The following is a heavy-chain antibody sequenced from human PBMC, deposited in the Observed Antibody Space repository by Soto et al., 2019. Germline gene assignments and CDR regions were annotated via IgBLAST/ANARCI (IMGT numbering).Heavy chain of an antibody. CDR3: ANGVRRIHPAFDY. CDR2: ISGSGGST. J-gene: IGHJ4*02. D-gene: IGHD2-2*01. Sequence: GGSLRLSCAASGFTFSSYAMSWVLQVPGKGLEWVSAISGSGGSTYYADSVKGRFTISRDNSKNTLYLQMNSLRAEDTAVYYCANGVRRIHPAFDYWGQGTLVTVSS. CDR1: GFTFSSYA. V-gene: IGHV3-23*01.